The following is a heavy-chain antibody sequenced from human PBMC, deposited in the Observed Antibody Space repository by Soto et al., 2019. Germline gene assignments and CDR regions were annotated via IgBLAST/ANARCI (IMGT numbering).Heavy chain of an antibody. V-gene: IGHV4-59*01. CDR3: AAGEASSRNLAPYYLDF. D-gene: IGHD6-13*01. J-gene: IGHJ4*02. CDR1: GGSMGNYF. CDR2: IHYSGTT. Sequence: SETLSLTCTVSGGSMGNYFWTWIRQPPGKGLEWIGYIHYSGTTSFFPSYNPSLRSRVTISEDTSKNQFSLKLLSVTTADTAVYFCAAGEASSRNLAPYYLDFWGQGTLVTVSS.